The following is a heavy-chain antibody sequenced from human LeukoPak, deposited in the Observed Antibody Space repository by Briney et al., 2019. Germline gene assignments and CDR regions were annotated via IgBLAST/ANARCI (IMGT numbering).Heavy chain of an antibody. D-gene: IGHD6-13*01. CDR1: GYTFTSYG. Sequence: GASVKVSCKASGYTFTSYGISWVRQAPGQGLEWMGWISAYNGNTNYAQKLQGRVTMTTDTSTSTAYMELRSLRSDDTAVYYCARDLRRYSSRALIDYWAREPWSPSPQ. J-gene: IGHJ4*02. CDR2: ISAYNGNT. CDR3: ARDLRRYSSRALIDY. V-gene: IGHV1-18*01.